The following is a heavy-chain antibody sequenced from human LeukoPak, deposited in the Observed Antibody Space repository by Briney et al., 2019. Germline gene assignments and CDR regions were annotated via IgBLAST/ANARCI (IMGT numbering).Heavy chain of an antibody. V-gene: IGHV3-53*01. J-gene: IGHJ3*02. CDR3: ARDSGHDAFDI. CDR1: GFTLSTNY. CDR2: IYRSGST. Sequence: GGSLRLSCAASGFTLSTNYVSWVRQAPGKGLEWVSVIYRSGSTYYSDSVKGRFTISRDNSKNTLYLQMNRLRAEDTAVYHCARDSGHDAFDIWGQGTMVTVSS.